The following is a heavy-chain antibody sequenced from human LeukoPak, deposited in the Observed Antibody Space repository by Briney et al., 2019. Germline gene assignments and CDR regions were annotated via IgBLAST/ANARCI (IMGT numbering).Heavy chain of an antibody. D-gene: IGHD3-3*01. CDR1: GGTFSSYA. CDR3: ARDGHDFPLPFDY. J-gene: IGHJ4*02. Sequence: GASVKVSCKASGGTFSSYAISWVRQAPGQGLEWMGGIIPIFGTANYAQKFQGRVTITADESTSTAYMELSSLRSEDTAVYYCARDGHDFPLPFDYWGQGTLVTVSS. V-gene: IGHV1-69*01. CDR2: IIPIFGTA.